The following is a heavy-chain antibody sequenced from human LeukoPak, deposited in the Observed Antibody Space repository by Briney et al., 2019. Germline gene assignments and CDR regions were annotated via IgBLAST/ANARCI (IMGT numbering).Heavy chain of an antibody. D-gene: IGHD3-22*01. CDR2: ISTYNGNT. V-gene: IGHV1-18*01. CDR1: VYTFTSYS. Sequence: GSSVKDSCKASVYTFTSYSLTGVRQAPGQGREWMGWISTYNGNTNYAQKVQGRVTMTTDTSTSTAYRELRSLRSDDTAVYYCARGLGVPYYDSSGYYADYWGQGTLVTVSS. CDR3: ARGLGVPYYDSSGYYADY. J-gene: IGHJ4*02.